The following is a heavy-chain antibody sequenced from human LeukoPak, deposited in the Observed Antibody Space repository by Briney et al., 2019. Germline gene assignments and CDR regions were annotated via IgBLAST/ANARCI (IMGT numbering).Heavy chain of an antibody. V-gene: IGHV4-39*07. Sequence: SETPSLTCIVSGGSISSSSYYWGWIRQPPGKGLEWIGSFYYSGSTYYNPSLKSRVTISVDTSKNQFSLKLSSVTAADTAVYYCARGKWELLSWGQGTLVTVSS. CDR1: GGSISSSSYY. CDR2: FYYSGST. CDR3: ARGKWELLS. J-gene: IGHJ4*02. D-gene: IGHD1-26*01.